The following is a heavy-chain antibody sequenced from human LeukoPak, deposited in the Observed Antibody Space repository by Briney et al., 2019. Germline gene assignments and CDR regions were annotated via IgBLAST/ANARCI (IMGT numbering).Heavy chain of an antibody. CDR1: GFTFNSHN. Sequence: GGSLRLSCAASGFTFNSHNMNWVRQAPGKGLEGVSSISTSSSYIYYADSVKGRFTISRDNPKNTLYLQMNSLRAEDPAVYYCARRAGAYSQPYDYWGQGTLVTVSS. CDR2: ISTSSSYI. D-gene: IGHD4/OR15-4a*01. J-gene: IGHJ4*02. CDR3: ARRAGAYSQPYDY. V-gene: IGHV3-21*04.